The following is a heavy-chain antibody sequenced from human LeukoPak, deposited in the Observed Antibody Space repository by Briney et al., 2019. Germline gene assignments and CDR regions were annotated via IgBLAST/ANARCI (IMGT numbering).Heavy chain of an antibody. J-gene: IGHJ5*01. CDR1: GFTFSTSA. Sequence: GGSLRLSCAASGFTFSTSAMSWVRQAPGKGLEWVSGISASGGSTYYADSVKGRFTISRDNSKNTLYLQINILRAEDTAVYYCAKEPREYCSSTSCPNWSDSWGQGTLVTVSS. D-gene: IGHD2-2*01. CDR2: ISASGGST. CDR3: AKEPREYCSSTSCPNWSDS. V-gene: IGHV3-23*01.